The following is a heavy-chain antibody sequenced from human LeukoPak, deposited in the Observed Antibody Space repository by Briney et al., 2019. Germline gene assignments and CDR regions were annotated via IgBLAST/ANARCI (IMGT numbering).Heavy chain of an antibody. D-gene: IGHD3-10*01. J-gene: IGHJ3*02. Sequence: PSETLSLTCAVYGGSFSGYYWSWIRQPPGKGLEWIGEINHSGSTNYNPSLKSRVTISVDTSKNQFSLKLSSVTAADTAVYYCARRITMVRGGKIDIWGQGTMVTVSS. CDR1: GGSFSGYY. CDR3: ARRITMVRGGKIDI. CDR2: INHSGST. V-gene: IGHV4-34*01.